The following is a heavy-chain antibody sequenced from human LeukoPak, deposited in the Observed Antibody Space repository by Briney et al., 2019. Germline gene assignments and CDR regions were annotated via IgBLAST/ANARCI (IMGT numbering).Heavy chain of an antibody. CDR3: ARLSAAYYGMDV. CDR2: IYYSGST. Sequence: PSETLSLTCTVSGGSISSYYWSWIRQPPGKGLEWIGYIYYSGSTIYNPSLKSRVTISVDTSKNQFSLKLSSVTAADTAVYYCARLSAAYYGMDVWGQGTTVTVSS. D-gene: IGHD6-13*01. J-gene: IGHJ6*02. CDR1: GGSISSYY. V-gene: IGHV4-59*08.